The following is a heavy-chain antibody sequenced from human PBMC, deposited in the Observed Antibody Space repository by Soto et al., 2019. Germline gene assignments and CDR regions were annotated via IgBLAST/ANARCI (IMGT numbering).Heavy chain of an antibody. J-gene: IGHJ3*02. CDR2: IYHSGST. D-gene: IGHD3-10*01. CDR3: TSKFGQLLADAFDI. CDR1: GDSISWSYW. Sequence: VQLQESGPGLVKPSGTLSLTCAVSGDSISWSYWWSWVRQLRGKGLEWIGEIYHSGSTIYNPSLQSRVTLSVDKSKNEFSLKMSSVTDADTAVYYCTSKFGQLLADAFDIWGQGTMVTVSS. V-gene: IGHV4-4*02.